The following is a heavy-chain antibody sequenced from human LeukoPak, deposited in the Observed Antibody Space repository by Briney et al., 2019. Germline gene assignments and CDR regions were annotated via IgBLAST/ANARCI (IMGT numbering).Heavy chain of an antibody. CDR3: ARGLQLGAFDI. CDR2: IYYSGST. V-gene: IGHV4-59*12. CDR1: GGSISSYY. D-gene: IGHD5-24*01. Sequence: SETLSLTCTVSGGSISSYYWSWIRQPPGKGLEWIGYIYYSGSTNYNPSLKSRVTISVDTSKNQFSLQLNSVTPEDTAVYYCARGLQLGAFDIWGQGTMVTVSS. J-gene: IGHJ3*02.